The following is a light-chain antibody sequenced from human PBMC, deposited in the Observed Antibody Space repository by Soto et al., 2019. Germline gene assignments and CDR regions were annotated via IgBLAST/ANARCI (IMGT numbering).Light chain of an antibody. CDR1: SSNIGSNS. V-gene: IGLV1-44*01. CDR3: SSYTTSNTPLYV. CDR2: SDN. J-gene: IGLJ1*01. Sequence: QSVLTQPPSASGTPGQRVTISCSGSSSNIGSNSVNWYHQVAGTAPKLLIHSDNQRPSGVPDRFSGSKSGTSASLTISGLQAEDEANYYCSSYTTSNTPLYVFGAGTKVTVL.